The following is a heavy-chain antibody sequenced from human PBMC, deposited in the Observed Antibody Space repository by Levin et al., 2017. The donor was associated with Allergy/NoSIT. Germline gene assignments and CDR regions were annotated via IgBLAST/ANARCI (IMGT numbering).Heavy chain of an antibody. CDR2: ISGYNGHT. Sequence: RASVKVSCKASGYTFTNYGVSWVRQAPGQGLEWLGWISGYNGHTNYAQNIQGRVTMTTDTSTSTAYMELRSLRSDDTAVYYCARERCSTNCYDQSSIVDYWGQGTLVTVSS. V-gene: IGHV1-18*01. CDR3: ARERCSTNCYDQSSIVDY. J-gene: IGHJ4*02. CDR1: GYTFTNYG. D-gene: IGHD2-2*01.